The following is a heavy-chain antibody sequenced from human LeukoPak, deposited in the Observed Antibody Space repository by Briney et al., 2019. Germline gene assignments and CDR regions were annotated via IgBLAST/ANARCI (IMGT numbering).Heavy chain of an antibody. J-gene: IGHJ6*02. V-gene: IGHV4-4*02. D-gene: IGHD3-22*01. Sequence: PSETLSLTCAVSGGSISSSNWWSWVRPPPGKGLEWIGEIYHSGSTNYNPSLKSRVTISVDKSKNQFSLKLSSVTAADTAVYYCARVVSYYYDSSGYGSSRGYGMDVWGQGTTVTVSS. CDR2: IYHSGST. CDR1: GGSISSSNW. CDR3: ARVVSYYYDSSGYGSSRGYGMDV.